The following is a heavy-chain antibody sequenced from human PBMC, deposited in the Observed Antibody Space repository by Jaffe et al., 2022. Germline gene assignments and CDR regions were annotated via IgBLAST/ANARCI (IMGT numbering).Heavy chain of an antibody. CDR1: GGSFSGYY. CDR2: INHSGST. V-gene: IGHV4-34*01. Sequence: QVQLQQWGAGLLKPSETLSLTCAVYGGSFSGYYWSWIRQPPGKGLEWIGEINHSGSTNYNPSLKSRVTISVDTSKNQFSLKLSSVTAADTAVYYCARADWEYSSSWSGLDYWGQGTLVTVSS. CDR3: ARADWEYSSSWSGLDY. D-gene: IGHD6-13*01. J-gene: IGHJ4*02.